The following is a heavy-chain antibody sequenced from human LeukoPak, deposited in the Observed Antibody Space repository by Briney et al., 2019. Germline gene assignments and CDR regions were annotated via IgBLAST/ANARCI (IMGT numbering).Heavy chain of an antibody. Sequence: GESLKISCKGSGYSFTSYWIGWVRQMPGKGLDWMGIIYPGDSDTRYRPSFQGQVTISADKSISTAYLQWSSLKASDTAMYYCARRLIDYDSSGYYFDYWGQGTLVTVSS. CDR2: IYPGDSDT. CDR1: GYSFTSYW. J-gene: IGHJ4*02. CDR3: ARRLIDYDSSGYYFDY. D-gene: IGHD3-22*01. V-gene: IGHV5-51*01.